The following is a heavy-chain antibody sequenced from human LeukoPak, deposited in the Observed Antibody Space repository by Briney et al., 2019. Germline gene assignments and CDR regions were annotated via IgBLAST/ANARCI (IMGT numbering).Heavy chain of an antibody. Sequence: SETLSLTCTVSGDSITSEYFWGWLRQTPGKGLEWFGSMFHSGRAYYSPSLRSRVTISVDTSKNQFSLKLSSVTAADTAVYYCARYYDRETSFDYWGQGTLVTVSS. J-gene: IGHJ4*02. V-gene: IGHV4-38-2*02. D-gene: IGHD3-22*01. CDR1: GDSITSEYF. CDR3: ARYYDRETSFDY. CDR2: MFHSGRA.